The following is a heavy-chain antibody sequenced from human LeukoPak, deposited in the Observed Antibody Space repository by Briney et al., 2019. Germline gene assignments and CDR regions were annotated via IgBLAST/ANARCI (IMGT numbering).Heavy chain of an antibody. D-gene: IGHD6-13*01. CDR3: ARRGVAAAGEDADFDY. Sequence: SETLSLTCTVSGGSISSSSYYWGWIRQPPGQGLEWIGSIYYSGSTYYNPSLKSRVTISVDTSKNQFSLKLSPVTAADTAVYYCARRGVAAAGEDADFDYWGQGTLVTVSS. CDR1: GGSISSSSYY. V-gene: IGHV4-39*01. J-gene: IGHJ4*02. CDR2: IYYSGST.